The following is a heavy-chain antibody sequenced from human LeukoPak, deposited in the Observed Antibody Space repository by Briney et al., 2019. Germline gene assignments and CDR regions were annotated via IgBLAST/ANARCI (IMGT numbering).Heavy chain of an antibody. J-gene: IGHJ6*03. D-gene: IGHD2-2*01. Sequence: NPSETLSLTCTVSSGSVSSGTYHWTWIRQPAGKGLEWIGHIYSGGSTNYNPSLKSRVTISTDTSKTQFSLMLSSVTAADTAVYYCGRGNYCGNTRCHGYYYMDVWGKGATVTVSS. CDR1: SGSVSSGTYH. CDR3: GRGNYCGNTRCHGYYYMDV. V-gene: IGHV4-61*09. CDR2: IYSGGST.